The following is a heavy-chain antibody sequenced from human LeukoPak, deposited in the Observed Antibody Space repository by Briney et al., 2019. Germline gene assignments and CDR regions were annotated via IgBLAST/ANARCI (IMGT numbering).Heavy chain of an antibody. J-gene: IGHJ4*02. CDR3: ARGAGYSSSSHYFDY. Sequence: SETLSLTCTVSGGSISSSSYYWGWIRQPPGKGLEWIGSIYYSGSTYYNPSLKSRVTVSVDTSKNQFSLKLSSVTAADTAVYYCARGAGYSSSSHYFDYWGQGTLVTVSS. CDR1: GGSISSSSYY. V-gene: IGHV4-39*07. CDR2: IYYSGST. D-gene: IGHD6-6*01.